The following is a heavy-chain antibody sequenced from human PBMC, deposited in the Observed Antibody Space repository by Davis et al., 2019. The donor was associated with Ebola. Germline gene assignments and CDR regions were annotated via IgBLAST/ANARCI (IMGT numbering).Heavy chain of an antibody. Sequence: MPSETLSLTCTVSGGSISSGGYYWSWIRQHPGKGLEWIGYIYYSGSTYYNPSLKSRVTISVDTSKNQFSLNLNSVTAADTAVYYCARVLYYGSGTSDSWGQGTLVTVSS. CDR1: GGSISSGGYY. D-gene: IGHD3-10*01. V-gene: IGHV4-31*03. CDR2: IYYSGST. J-gene: IGHJ4*02. CDR3: ARVLYYGSGTSDS.